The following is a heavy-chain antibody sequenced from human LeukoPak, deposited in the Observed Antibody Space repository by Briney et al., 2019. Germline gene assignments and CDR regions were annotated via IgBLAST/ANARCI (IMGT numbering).Heavy chain of an antibody. V-gene: IGHV4-34*01. Sequence: SETLSLTCAVYGGSLSGDYLSWIRQPPGKGLEWIGEINHSGSISYNPSLKSRVTISGDTSKNQFSLKVTSVTAADTGVYYCATGDVAARLGHWGQGTLVTVPS. J-gene: IGHJ5*02. CDR3: ATGDVAARLGH. D-gene: IGHD6-6*01. CDR2: INHSGSI. CDR1: GGSLSGDY.